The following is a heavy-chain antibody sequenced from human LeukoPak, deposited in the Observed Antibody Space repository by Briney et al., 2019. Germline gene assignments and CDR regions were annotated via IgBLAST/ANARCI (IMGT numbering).Heavy chain of an antibody. CDR3: ARGYSSGWYRYYYYGMDV. Sequence: GGSLRLSCAASGFTFSSYRMTWVRQAPGKGLEWVSSISSSSSYIYYADSVKGRFTISRDNAKNSLYLQMNSLRAEDTAVYYCARGYSSGWYRYYYYGMDVWGQGTTVTVSS. V-gene: IGHV3-21*01. CDR1: GFTFSSYR. D-gene: IGHD6-19*01. J-gene: IGHJ6*02. CDR2: ISSSSSYI.